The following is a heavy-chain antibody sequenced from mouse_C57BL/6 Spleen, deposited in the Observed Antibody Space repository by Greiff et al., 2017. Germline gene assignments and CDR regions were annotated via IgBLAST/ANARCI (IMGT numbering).Heavy chain of an antibody. D-gene: IGHD1-1*01. CDR2: IHPSDSDT. J-gene: IGHJ1*03. V-gene: IGHV1-74*01. Sequence: QVQLQQSGAELVKPGASVKVSCKASGYTFTSYWMHWVKQSHGQGLEWIGTIHPSDSDTNYNQKFKGKSTLTVDKSSSTAYMQLSSLTSADSAVYYCAIDYGSSHWYFDVWGTGTTVTVSS. CDR1: GYTFTSYW. CDR3: AIDYGSSHWYFDV.